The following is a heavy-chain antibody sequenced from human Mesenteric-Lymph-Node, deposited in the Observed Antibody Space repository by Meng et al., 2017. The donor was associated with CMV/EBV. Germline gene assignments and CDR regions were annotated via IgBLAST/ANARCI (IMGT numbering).Heavy chain of an antibody. CDR2: IKSKIDGGTT. CDR3: TTADCSSKSCPLY. J-gene: IGHJ4*02. V-gene: IGHV3-15*01. D-gene: IGHD2-2*01. Sequence: SGFTFSNAWMSWVRQAPGKGLEWVGRIKSKIDGGTTDYAAPVKGRFTISRDDSKNTLYLQMNSLKTEDTGVYYCTTADCSSKSCPLYWGQGTLVTVSS. CDR1: GFTFSNAW.